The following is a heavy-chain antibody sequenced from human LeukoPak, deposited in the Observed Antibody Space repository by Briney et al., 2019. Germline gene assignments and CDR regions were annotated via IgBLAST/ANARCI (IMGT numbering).Heavy chain of an antibody. CDR2: IYYSGST. Sequence: SQTLSLTCTVSGGSISSGGYYWSWIRQHPGKGLEWIGYIYYSGSTYYNPSLKSRVTISVDTSKNQFSLKLSSVTAADTAVYYCARDIVVVPAAPGGGWFDPWGQGTLVTASS. CDR1: GGSISSGGYY. V-gene: IGHV4-31*03. CDR3: ARDIVVVPAAPGGGWFDP. J-gene: IGHJ5*02. D-gene: IGHD2-2*01.